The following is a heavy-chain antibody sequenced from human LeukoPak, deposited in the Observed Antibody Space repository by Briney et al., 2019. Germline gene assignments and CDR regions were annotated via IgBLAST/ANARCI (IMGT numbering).Heavy chain of an antibody. Sequence: PSQTLSLTCAISGDSVSSNSAAWNWIRQSPSRGLEWLGRTYYRSKWYNDYAVSVKSRITINPDTSKNQFSLQLNSVTPEDTAVYYCAREWGYYDSSGYPHPFDYWGQGTLVTVSS. J-gene: IGHJ4*02. D-gene: IGHD3-22*01. CDR2: TYYRSKWYN. V-gene: IGHV6-1*01. CDR1: GDSVSSNSAA. CDR3: AREWGYYDSSGYPHPFDY.